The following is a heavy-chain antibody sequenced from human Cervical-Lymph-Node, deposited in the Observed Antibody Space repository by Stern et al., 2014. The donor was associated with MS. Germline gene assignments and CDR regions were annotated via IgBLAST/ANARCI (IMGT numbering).Heavy chain of an antibody. Sequence: VQLVQSGGGVVEPGRSLRLSCAASGFTFSNFGIHWVRQAPGKGLEWVAVIWYDGSNKYYGDFVKGRFTVSRDNSKNTLYLQMKSLRAEDTAVYYCARADFYYYGMDVWGLGTTVTVSS. J-gene: IGHJ6*02. CDR1: GFTFSNFG. CDR3: ARADFYYYGMDV. V-gene: IGHV3-33*01. CDR2: IWYDGSNK.